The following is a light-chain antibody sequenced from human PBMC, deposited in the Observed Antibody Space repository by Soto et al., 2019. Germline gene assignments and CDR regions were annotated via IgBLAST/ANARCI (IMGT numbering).Light chain of an antibody. CDR1: QSVGGY. CDR3: HQRSDWPWT. V-gene: IGKV3-11*01. CDR2: DAS. Sequence: EIVLTQSPATLSLSPGERATLSCRGSQSVGGYLAWYQHKPGQAPRLLIYDASNRATGIPARFSGSGSGTDFTLTISSLEPEDFAVYYCHQRSDWPWTFGQGTKVEIK. J-gene: IGKJ1*01.